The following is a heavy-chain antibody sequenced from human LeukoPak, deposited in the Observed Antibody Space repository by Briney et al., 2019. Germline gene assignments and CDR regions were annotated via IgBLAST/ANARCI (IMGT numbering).Heavy chain of an antibody. Sequence: PGGSLRLSCAASGFTFSGYSMNWVRQAPGKGLEWVSYISRNGRTIYYADSVKGRFTISRDNAKNSLYLQMNSLRDEDTAVYYCARDSGSGWSHDYWGQGTLVTVTS. J-gene: IGHJ4*02. CDR3: ARDSGSGWSHDY. V-gene: IGHV3-48*02. CDR1: GFTFSGYS. D-gene: IGHD6-19*01. CDR2: ISRNGRTI.